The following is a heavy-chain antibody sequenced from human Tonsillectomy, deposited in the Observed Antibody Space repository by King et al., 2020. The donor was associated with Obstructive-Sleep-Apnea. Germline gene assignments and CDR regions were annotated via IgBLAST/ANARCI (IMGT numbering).Heavy chain of an antibody. CDR1: GGSIGSNSYY. CDR3: ASESLYYYDSSGYYYRTPDY. V-gene: IGHV4-39*07. Sequence: QLQESGPGLVKPSETLSLTCTVSGGSIGSNSYYWGWIRQPPGKGLEWIGNTYYTGTTYYNPSLRGRVTISVDTSKNQFSLILTSVTAADTAVYYCASESLYYYDSSGYYYRTPDYRGQGTLVTVSS. D-gene: IGHD3-22*01. CDR2: TYYTGTT. J-gene: IGHJ4*02.